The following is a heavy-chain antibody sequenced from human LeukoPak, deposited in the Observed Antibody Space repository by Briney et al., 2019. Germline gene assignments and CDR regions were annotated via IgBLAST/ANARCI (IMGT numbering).Heavy chain of an antibody. CDR1: GFTFSDYY. V-gene: IGHV3-11*06. CDR2: ISSSSFYT. J-gene: IGHJ1*01. CDR3: ARDEGYFQH. Sequence: GGSLRLSCAASGFTFSDYYMSWIRQAPGKGLEWVSYISSSSFYTSYADSVKGRFTISRDNAKNSLYLQMNSLRAEDTAVYYCARDEGYFQHWGQGTLVTVSS.